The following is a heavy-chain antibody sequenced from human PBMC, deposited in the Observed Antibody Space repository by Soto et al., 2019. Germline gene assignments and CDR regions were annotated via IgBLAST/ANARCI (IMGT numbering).Heavy chain of an antibody. D-gene: IGHD3-9*01. V-gene: IGHV1-69*08. CDR1: GGTFSSYT. CDR2: IIPILGIA. J-gene: IGHJ5*02. CDR3: ARDRELNDILTGYFWFDP. Sequence: QVQLVQSGAEVKKPGSSVKVSCKASGGTFSSYTISWVRQAPGQGLEWMGRIIPILGIANYAQKFQGRVTITADKSTSTAYMELSSLRSEDTAVYYCARDRELNDILTGYFWFDPWGQGTLVTVSS.